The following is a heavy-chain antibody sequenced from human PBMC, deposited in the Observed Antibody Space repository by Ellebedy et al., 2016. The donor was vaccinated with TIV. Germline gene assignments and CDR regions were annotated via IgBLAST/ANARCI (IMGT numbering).Heavy chain of an antibody. CDR1: GFTFSNHA. V-gene: IGHV3-23*01. J-gene: IGHJ4*02. D-gene: IGHD2-2*01. Sequence: GESLKISCAASGFTFSNHAMAWVRQAPGKGLEWVSAIGPRSEYTFYADSVKGRFTFSRDNSKNTLYLQMNSLRAEDTAVYFCAKELVSRGSLSFDYWGLGTLVTVSS. CDR2: IGPRSEYT. CDR3: AKELVSRGSLSFDY.